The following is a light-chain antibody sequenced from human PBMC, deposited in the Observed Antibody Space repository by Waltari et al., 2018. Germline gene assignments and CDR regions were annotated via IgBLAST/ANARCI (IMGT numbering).Light chain of an antibody. J-gene: IGKJ2*01. V-gene: IGKV1-39*01. CDR1: QSISTY. CDR2: AAS. Sequence: DIQMTQSPSSLSTSVGDRVTIPCRASQSISTYLNWYQPTPGKAPQLLIYAASSLHSGVPSRFSGSGSGTDFTLTISSLQPEDFVTYYCQQSYSTPRTFGQGTRLEIK. CDR3: QQSYSTPRT.